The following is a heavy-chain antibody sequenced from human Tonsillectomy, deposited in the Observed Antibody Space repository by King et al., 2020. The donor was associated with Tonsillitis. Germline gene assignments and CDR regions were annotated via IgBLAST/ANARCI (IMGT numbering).Heavy chain of an antibody. Sequence: QLQESGPGLVKPSETLSLTCTVSGGSVSSGSYYWSWIRQPPGKGLEWIGYIYYSGSTNYNPSLKSRVSIAVDTSKNQFSLKLSSVTAADTAVYYCARLYYGRDWFDPWGQGPLVTVSS. CDR3: ARLYYGRDWFDP. CDR1: GGSVSSGSYY. CDR2: IYYSGST. D-gene: IGHD4-17*01. V-gene: IGHV4-61*01. J-gene: IGHJ5*02.